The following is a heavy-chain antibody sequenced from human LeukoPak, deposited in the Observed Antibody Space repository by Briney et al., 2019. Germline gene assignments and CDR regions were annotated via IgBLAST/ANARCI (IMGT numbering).Heavy chain of an antibody. Sequence: GGSLRLSCAASGFTFSSYWMSWVRQAPGKGLEWVANIKQDGCEKYYVDSVKGRFTISRDNAKNSLYLQMNSLRAEDTAVYYCARGMGGSYPYYFDYWGQGTLVTVSS. V-gene: IGHV3-7*01. CDR1: GFTFSSYW. CDR2: IKQDGCEK. CDR3: ARGMGGSYPYYFDY. J-gene: IGHJ4*02. D-gene: IGHD1-26*01.